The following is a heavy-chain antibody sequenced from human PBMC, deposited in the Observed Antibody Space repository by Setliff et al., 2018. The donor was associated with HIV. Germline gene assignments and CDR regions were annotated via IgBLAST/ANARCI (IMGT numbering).Heavy chain of an antibody. CDR2: IYYIGNT. Sequence: SETLSLTCTVSGGSISSYSWSWIRQPPGKGLEWIGYIYYIGNTNYNPSLKGRVTLSVDTSKNQLSLKLSSVTAADTAVYYCARGRSRYYYDGSGYYVDYWGQGTLVTVSS. CDR3: ARGRSRYYYDGSGYYVDY. CDR1: GGSISSYS. V-gene: IGHV4-59*01. D-gene: IGHD3-22*01. J-gene: IGHJ4*02.